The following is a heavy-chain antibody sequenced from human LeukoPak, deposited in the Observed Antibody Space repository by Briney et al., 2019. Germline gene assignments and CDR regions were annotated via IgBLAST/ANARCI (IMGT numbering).Heavy chain of an antibody. CDR3: ARRRYFGNYIDV. Sequence: SETLSLTCIVSGDSISSYYWSWIRQPPGKGLEWIGYVYYSGSTKYNPSLKSRVTISVDTPKNQFSLKLTSVTAADTAVYYCARRRYFGNYIDVWGKGTTVTVSS. V-gene: IGHV4-59*01. D-gene: IGHD3-9*01. J-gene: IGHJ6*03. CDR1: GDSISSYY. CDR2: VYYSGST.